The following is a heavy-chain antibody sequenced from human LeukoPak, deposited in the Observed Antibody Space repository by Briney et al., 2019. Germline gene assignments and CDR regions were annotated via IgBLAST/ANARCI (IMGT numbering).Heavy chain of an antibody. CDR2: ISSSSSYI. J-gene: IGHJ4*02. Sequence: GGSLRLSCAASGFTFSSYSVNWVRQAPGKGLEWVSSISSSSSYIYYADSVKGRFTISRDNAKNSLYLQMISLRAEDTAVYYCARVGYYYDSSGYFDYWGQGTLVTVSS. CDR1: GFTFSSYS. V-gene: IGHV3-21*01. D-gene: IGHD3-22*01. CDR3: ARVGYYYDSSGYFDY.